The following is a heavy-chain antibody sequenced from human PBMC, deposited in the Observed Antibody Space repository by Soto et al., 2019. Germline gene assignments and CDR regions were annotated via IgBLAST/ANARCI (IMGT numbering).Heavy chain of an antibody. D-gene: IGHD1-7*01. V-gene: IGHV4-4*02. J-gene: IGHJ4*02. CDR1: GGSFTSNNW. CDR2: IYRTGST. Sequence: KTSETLSLTCAVSGGSFTSNNWWTRVRQPPGQGLEWIGEIYRTGSTNYNPSRKRRVTISLDKSENPFSLKVTSLTAADTAVYYCASRDPGTSVDYWGQGTLVTVSS. CDR3: ASRDPGTSVDY.